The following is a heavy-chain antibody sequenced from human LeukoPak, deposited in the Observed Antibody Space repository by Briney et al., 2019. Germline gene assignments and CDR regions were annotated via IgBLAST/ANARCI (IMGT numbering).Heavy chain of an antibody. Sequence: GGSLRLSCAASGFTFSNYGMHWVRQAPGKGLEWVAVIWYDGSNKYYAGSVKGRLTISRDNAKNSLYLQMNSLRAEDTAVYYCATTSPGYWGQGTLVTVSS. CDR1: GFTFSNYG. V-gene: IGHV3-33*03. CDR2: IWYDGSNK. CDR3: ATTSPGY. J-gene: IGHJ4*02.